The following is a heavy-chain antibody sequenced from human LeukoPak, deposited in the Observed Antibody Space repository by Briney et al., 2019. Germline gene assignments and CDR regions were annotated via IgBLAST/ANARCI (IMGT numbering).Heavy chain of an antibody. CDR3: ARTARVWSGYYVFDY. D-gene: IGHD3-3*01. CDR1: GVSISSSSYY. V-gene: IGHV4-39*07. J-gene: IGHJ4*02. CDR2: IYYSGST. Sequence: PSETLSLTCTVSGVSISSSSYYWGWIRQPPGKGLEWIVSIYYSGSTYYNPSLKSRVTISVDTSKNQFSLKLSSVTAADTAVYYCARTARVWSGYYVFDYWGQGTLVTVSS.